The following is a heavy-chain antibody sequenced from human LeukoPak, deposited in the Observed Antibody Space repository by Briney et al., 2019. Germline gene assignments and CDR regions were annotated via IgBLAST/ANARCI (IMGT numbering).Heavy chain of an antibody. J-gene: IGHJ5*02. D-gene: IGHD6-19*01. Sequence: SETLSLTCTVSGGSISSSSYYWGWIRQPPGKGLEWIGSIYYSGSTYYNPSLKSRVTISVDTSKNQFSLKLSSVTAADTAVYYCARHSSGWSGGGGFDPWGQGTLVTVSS. CDR1: GGSISSSSYY. V-gene: IGHV4-39*01. CDR2: IYYSGST. CDR3: ARHSSGWSGGGGFDP.